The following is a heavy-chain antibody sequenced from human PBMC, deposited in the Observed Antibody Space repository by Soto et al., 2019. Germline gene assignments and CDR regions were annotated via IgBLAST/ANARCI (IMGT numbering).Heavy chain of an antibody. D-gene: IGHD2-2*01. V-gene: IGHV5-10-1*01. CDR2: IDPSDSYT. Sequence: PGESLKVWCKGSGYSFTSDWVSWVRQMPGKDLEWMGRIDPSDSYTNYSPSFQGHVTISADKSISTAYLQWSSLKASDTAMYYCATSPQKYCSSTSCYLDRGQGLLVTVSS. J-gene: IGHJ4*02. CDR1: GYSFTSDW. CDR3: ATSPQKYCSSTSCYLD.